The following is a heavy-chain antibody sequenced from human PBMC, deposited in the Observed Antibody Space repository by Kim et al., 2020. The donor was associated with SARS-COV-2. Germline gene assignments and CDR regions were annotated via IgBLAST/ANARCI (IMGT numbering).Heavy chain of an antibody. CDR1: GYTFTSYA. D-gene: IGHD3-9*01. CDR2: INTNTGNP. Sequence: ASVKVSCKASGYTFTSYAMNWVRQAPGQGLEWMGWINTNTGNPTYAQGFTGRFVFSLDTSVSTAYLQISSLKAEDTAVYYCARDGYVLRYFDWFMYYYGMDVWGQGTTVTVSS. V-gene: IGHV7-4-1*02. J-gene: IGHJ6*02. CDR3: ARDGYVLRYFDWFMYYYGMDV.